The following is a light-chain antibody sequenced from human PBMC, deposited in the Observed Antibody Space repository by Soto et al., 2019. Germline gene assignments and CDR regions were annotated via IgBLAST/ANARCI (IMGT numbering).Light chain of an antibody. Sequence: EVVRTPSPATLSVSPGERAPLSCRASQSIDTYLAWYPQKPGQAPRLLIYAASTRATGIPDRFSGSGSGIDYTLTISRLEPEDSAVYYSQQRSNWPPWTFGQGTRWRS. J-gene: IGKJ1*01. V-gene: IGKV3-11*01. CDR2: AAS. CDR1: QSIDTY. CDR3: QQRSNWPPWT.